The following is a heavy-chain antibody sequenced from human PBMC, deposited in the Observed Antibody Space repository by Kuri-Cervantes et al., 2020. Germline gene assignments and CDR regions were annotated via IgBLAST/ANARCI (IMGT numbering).Heavy chain of an antibody. J-gene: IGHJ5*02. CDR1: GDSISSNTW. D-gene: IGHD3-16*01. V-gene: IGHV4-4*02. CDR2: IYHSGST. CDR3: AREGGWFDP. Sequence: GSLRLSCVVSGDSISSNTWWSWVRQPPGKGLEWIGEIYHSGSTNYNPSLKSRVTISVDKSRNQFSLRLSSVTAADTAVYYCAREGGWFDPWGQGTLVTVSS.